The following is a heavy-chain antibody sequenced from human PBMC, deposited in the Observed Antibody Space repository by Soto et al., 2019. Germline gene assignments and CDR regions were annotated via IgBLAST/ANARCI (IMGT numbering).Heavy chain of an antibody. Sequence: XETLALTCAVYAGSFSGYYWSWIRKPPGKGLEWIGEINHSGSTNYNPSLKSRVTISVDTSKNQFSLKLSSVTAADTAVYYCARGRIATIFGVVISSRQTPGTYGMDVWGQGTTDTSP. CDR1: AGSFSGYY. CDR2: INHSGST. V-gene: IGHV4-34*01. CDR3: ARGRIATIFGVVISSRQTPGTYGMDV. J-gene: IGHJ6*02. D-gene: IGHD3-3*01.